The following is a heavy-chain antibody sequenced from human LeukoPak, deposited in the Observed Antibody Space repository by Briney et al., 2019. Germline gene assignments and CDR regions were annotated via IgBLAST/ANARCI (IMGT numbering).Heavy chain of an antibody. CDR1: GYTFTGYY. D-gene: IGHD6-13*01. V-gene: IGHV1-2*02. J-gene: IGHJ4*02. CDR2: INPNSGDT. Sequence: ASVKVSCKASGYTFTGYYMHWVRQAPGQGLEWMGWINPNSGDTNYAQKFQGRVTMTRDTSITTAYMELSSLRSDDTAVYYCVRAHSNRWFGYWGQGTLVTVSS. CDR3: VRAHSNRWFGY.